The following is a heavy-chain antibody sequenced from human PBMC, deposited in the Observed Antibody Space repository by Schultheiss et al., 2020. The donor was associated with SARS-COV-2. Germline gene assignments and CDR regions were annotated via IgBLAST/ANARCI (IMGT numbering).Heavy chain of an antibody. CDR1: GFTFSSYG. V-gene: IGHV3-30*02. J-gene: IGHJ4*02. D-gene: IGHD3-22*01. CDR2: IWYDGSNK. CDR3: AKDGGGGTGHYRYFDS. Sequence: GESLKISCAASGFTFSSYGMHWVRQAPGKGLEWVAVIWYDGSNKYYADSVKGRFTISRDISKNILYLQMNSLRAEDTAVYYCAKDGGGGTGHYRYFDSWGQGTLVTVSS.